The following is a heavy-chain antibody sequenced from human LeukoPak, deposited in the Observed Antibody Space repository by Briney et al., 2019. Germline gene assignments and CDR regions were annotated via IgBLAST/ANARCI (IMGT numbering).Heavy chain of an antibody. J-gene: IGHJ3*02. D-gene: IGHD5-24*01. CDR1: ASGFSPLNYA. Sequence: GGSLRLSCAASASGFSPLNYAMHWVRQAPGEGLEWVAHIRYDGITKWYADSVQGRFTISGDNSKNTLYLQMNSLRAEDTAVYYCAKDLDGYGSFDIWGLGTMVTVSS. V-gene: IGHV3-30*02. CDR3: AKDLDGYGSFDI. CDR2: IRYDGITK.